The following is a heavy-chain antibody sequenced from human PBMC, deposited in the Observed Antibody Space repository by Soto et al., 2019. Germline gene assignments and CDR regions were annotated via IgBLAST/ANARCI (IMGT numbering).Heavy chain of an antibody. D-gene: IGHD2-15*01. CDR2: INHRGSV. Sequence: QLLLQESGPGLVKPSETLSLTCTVSGGGSISSSSYFWGWIRQPPGKGLEWIGSINHRGSVYYNPSIKSRVAISVDTSKNANSLKLSTVTAAETAVYYCARHVGDRSDYYMYYGMDVWGQGTTVTVSS. V-gene: IGHV4-39*01. J-gene: IGHJ6*02. CDR1: GGGSISSSSYF. CDR3: ARHVGDRSDYYMYYGMDV.